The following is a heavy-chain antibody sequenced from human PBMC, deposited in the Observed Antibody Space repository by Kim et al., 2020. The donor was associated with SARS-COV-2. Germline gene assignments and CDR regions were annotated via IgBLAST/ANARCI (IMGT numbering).Heavy chain of an antibody. V-gene: IGHV3-11*05. CDR2: ISSSSSYT. Sequence: GGSLRLSCAASGFTFSDYYMSWIRQAPGKGLEWVSYISSSSSYTNYADSVKGRFTISRDNAKNSLYLQMNSLRAENTAVYYCARVGYDYVWGSYRDYYYYYGMDVWGPGATVTV. D-gene: IGHD3-16*02. CDR1: GFTFSDYY. J-gene: IGHJ6*02. CDR3: ARVGYDYVWGSYRDYYYYYGMDV.